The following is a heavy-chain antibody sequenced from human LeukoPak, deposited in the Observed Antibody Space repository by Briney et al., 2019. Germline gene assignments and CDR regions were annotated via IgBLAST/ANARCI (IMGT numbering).Heavy chain of an antibody. CDR3: ARGLPTLAAAGP. V-gene: IGHV1-8*01. J-gene: IGHJ5*02. CDR2: MNPNSGNT. CDR1: GYTFTSYV. Sequence: ASVTVSCKASGYTFTSYVINWVRQATGQGLEWMGWMNPNSGNTGYAQKFQGRVTMTRNTSISTAYMELSSLRSEDTAVYYCARGLPTLAAAGPWGQGTLVTVSS. D-gene: IGHD6-13*01.